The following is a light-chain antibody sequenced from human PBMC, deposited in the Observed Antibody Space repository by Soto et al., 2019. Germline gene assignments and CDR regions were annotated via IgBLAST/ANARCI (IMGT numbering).Light chain of an antibody. CDR3: QQRRHWPPIT. J-gene: IGKJ5*01. CDR1: QSVDGR. V-gene: IGKV3-11*01. Sequence: EVVLTQSPATLSLSPGERAAVSCRATQSVDGRLAWYQHKPGQPPRLLLYDTSYRATGIPARFSGSGSGTDFTLTISSLEPEDSAVYYCQQRRHWPPITFGQGTRLEIK. CDR2: DTS.